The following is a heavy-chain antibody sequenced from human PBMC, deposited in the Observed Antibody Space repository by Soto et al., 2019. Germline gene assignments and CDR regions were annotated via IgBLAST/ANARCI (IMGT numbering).Heavy chain of an antibody. Sequence: GASVKVSCKTSGYSFTDYKLHWVRQAPGQGPEWMGWVDPNGGGSNSAQKFQGSVTMTWDTSITTAYLDLTRLTTNDTATYFCATWVDYGDFEGFDFWGQGTLVTVSS. CDR1: GYSFTDYK. CDR3: ATWVDYGDFEGFDF. CDR2: VDPNGGGS. V-gene: IGHV1-2*04. J-gene: IGHJ4*02. D-gene: IGHD4-17*01.